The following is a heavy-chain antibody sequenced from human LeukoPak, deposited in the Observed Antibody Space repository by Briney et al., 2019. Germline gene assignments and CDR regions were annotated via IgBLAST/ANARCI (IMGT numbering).Heavy chain of an antibody. CDR2: ISGSGGST. V-gene: IGHV3-23*01. D-gene: IGHD1-26*01. CDR3: AAGGSYYYY. J-gene: IGHJ4*02. CDR1: GFTFDDYA. Sequence: GRSLRLSCAASGFTFDDYAMHWVRQAPGKGLEWVSAISGSGGSTYYADSVKGRFTISRDNSKNTLYLQMNSLRAEDTAVYYCAAGGSYYYYWGQGTLVTVSS.